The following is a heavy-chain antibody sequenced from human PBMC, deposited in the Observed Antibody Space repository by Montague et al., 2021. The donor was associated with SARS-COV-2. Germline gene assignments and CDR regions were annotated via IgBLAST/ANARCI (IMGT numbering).Heavy chain of an antibody. CDR3: TSGREGNYNVMDV. CDR2: TYYRSKWYN. CDR1: GDSVSNNSAT. V-gene: IGHV6-1*01. D-gene: IGHD1-1*01. J-gene: IGHJ6*02. Sequence: CAISGDSVSNNSATWNWVRQSPSRGLEWLGRTYYRSKWYNDYAVXLRGRVTINPDTSKNQFSLQLNSVTPEDTAIYYCTSGREGNYNVMDVWGQGTTVTVSS.